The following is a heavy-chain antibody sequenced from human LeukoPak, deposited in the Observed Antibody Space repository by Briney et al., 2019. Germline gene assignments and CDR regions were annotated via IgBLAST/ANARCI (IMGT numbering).Heavy chain of an antibody. CDR2: IRPDGDDK. Sequence: GGSLRLSCAVSGFMVRDYWMGWVRQAPGKGLEWVANIRPDGDDKYYVESVRGRFTISRDNAQNSLSLQMDSLRVEDSAVYHCGRWGITAALDRWGQGTLVSVSS. CDR1: GFMVRDYW. D-gene: IGHD2-2*01. V-gene: IGHV3-7*01. J-gene: IGHJ5*02. CDR3: GRWGITAALDR.